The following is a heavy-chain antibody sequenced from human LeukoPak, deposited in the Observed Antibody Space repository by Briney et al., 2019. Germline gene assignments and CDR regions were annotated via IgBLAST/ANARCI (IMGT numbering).Heavy chain of an antibody. V-gene: IGHV3-23*01. Sequence: GGSLRLSCAASGFTFSSYAMHWVRQAPGKGLEWVSTISGSSGSTYYVESVMGRFTISRDNSKNTLYLQMNRLRAEDTAIYYCAKRDGYSCDHWGQGALVTVSS. D-gene: IGHD5-24*01. CDR3: AKRDGYSCDH. J-gene: IGHJ5*02. CDR1: GFTFSSYA. CDR2: ISGSSGST.